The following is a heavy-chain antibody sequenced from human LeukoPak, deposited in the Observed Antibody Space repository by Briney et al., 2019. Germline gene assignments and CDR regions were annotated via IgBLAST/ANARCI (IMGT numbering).Heavy chain of an antibody. Sequence: GGSLRLSCAASGFIFSNYGMNWVRQAPGKGLEWVAAISASGSATSYTDSVKGRFTISRDNAKNTLYLQMNSLRAEDTAVYFCAKRGGNIGYYALDYWGQGTLVTVSS. CDR3: AKRGGNIGYYALDY. J-gene: IGHJ4*02. CDR1: GFIFSNYG. V-gene: IGHV3-23*01. D-gene: IGHD1-26*01. CDR2: ISASGSAT.